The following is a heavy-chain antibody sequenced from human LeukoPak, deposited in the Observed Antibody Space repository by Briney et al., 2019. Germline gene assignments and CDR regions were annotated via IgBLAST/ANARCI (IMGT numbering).Heavy chain of an antibody. CDR2: IYYSGST. CDR3: ARSRGSSGYGTDY. Sequence: SETLSLTCTVSGGSISTTNYYWSWIRQPPGKGLEWIGDIYYSGSTNYSPSLKSRVTISVDTSKNQFSLKLNSVTAADTAVYYCARSRGSSGYGTDYWGQGTLVTVSS. J-gene: IGHJ4*02. D-gene: IGHD3-22*01. CDR1: GGSISTTNYY. V-gene: IGHV4-61*01.